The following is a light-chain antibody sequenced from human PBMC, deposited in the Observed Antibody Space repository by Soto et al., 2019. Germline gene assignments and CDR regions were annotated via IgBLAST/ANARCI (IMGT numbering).Light chain of an antibody. J-gene: IGLJ1*01. CDR3: SSYAGRYTYV. CDR1: SSDVGGYNY. V-gene: IGLV2-11*01. Sequence: QSALTQPRSVSGSPGQSVSIFCTGTSSDVGGYNYVSWYQQHPGKAPKVMIYDVTKRPPGVPDRFSGSKSGNTASLTISGLQSEDEDDYYCSSYAGRYTYVFGTGTKLTVL. CDR2: DVT.